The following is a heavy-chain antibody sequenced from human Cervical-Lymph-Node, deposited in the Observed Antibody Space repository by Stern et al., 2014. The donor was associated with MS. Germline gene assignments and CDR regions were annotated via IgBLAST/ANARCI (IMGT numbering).Heavy chain of an antibody. Sequence: QVQLGQSGAEVKKPGSSVKVSCTASGDTFMNFGISWVRQAPGQGLEWMGGFIPLFGTTHYVEKFQGRLTINADESATTVYMELSSLRSEDTAVYYCARDNDDNGMDVWGQGTTVIVSS. CDR1: GDTFMNFG. V-gene: IGHV1-69*01. CDR2: FIPLFGTT. J-gene: IGHJ6*02. D-gene: IGHD1-1*01. CDR3: ARDNDDNGMDV.